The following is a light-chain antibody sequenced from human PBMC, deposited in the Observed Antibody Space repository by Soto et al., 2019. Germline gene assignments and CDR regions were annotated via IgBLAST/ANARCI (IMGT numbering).Light chain of an antibody. Sequence: DIQMTQSPSTLSASVGDRVTITCRTSQSISSWLAWYQQKPGKAPKLLIYDASSLESGVPSRFSGSGSGTEFTLTISSLQPDDFATYYCQQYNSYLFGQGTRLEIK. V-gene: IGKV1-5*01. J-gene: IGKJ5*01. CDR3: QQYNSYL. CDR2: DAS. CDR1: QSISSW.